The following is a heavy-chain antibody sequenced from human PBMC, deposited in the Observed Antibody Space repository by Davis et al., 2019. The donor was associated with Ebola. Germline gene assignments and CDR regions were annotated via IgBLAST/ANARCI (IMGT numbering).Heavy chain of an antibody. CDR3: ARGEDNYGWTSGWYFDP. CDR2: IYPRDSDT. CDR1: GYNFPAYW. Sequence: GESLKISCKGSGYNFPAYWIGWVRQMPGKGLEWMGIIYPRDSDTRYSPSFQGQVTISVDKSISTTYLQWSSLKASDSATYYCARGEDNYGWTSGWYFDPWGQGTLVTVSS. J-gene: IGHJ5*02. V-gene: IGHV5-51*01. D-gene: IGHD6-19*01.